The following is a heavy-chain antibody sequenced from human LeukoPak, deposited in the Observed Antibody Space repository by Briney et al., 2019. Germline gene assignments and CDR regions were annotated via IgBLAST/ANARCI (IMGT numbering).Heavy chain of an antibody. V-gene: IGHV1-46*01. Sequence: GASVKVSCKASGYTFTSYYMHWVRQAPGQGLEWMGLINPSGGTTRYAQKFQGRVTMTRDTSTSTVYMELSSLRSEDTAVYYCARQRGGQYEDAFDIWGQGTVVTVSS. CDR3: ARQRGGQYEDAFDI. D-gene: IGHD2-8*01. J-gene: IGHJ3*02. CDR2: INPSGGTT. CDR1: GYTFTSYY.